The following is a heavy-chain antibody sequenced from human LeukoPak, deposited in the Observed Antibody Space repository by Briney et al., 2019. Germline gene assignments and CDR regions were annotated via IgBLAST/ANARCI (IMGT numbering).Heavy chain of an antibody. CDR3: AGQNDFRLDY. CDR2: IYPGDSDT. Sequence: GGSLRISCKGSGYTFSSYWIGWVRQMPGKGLEWMGIIYPGDSDTRYSPSLQGQVTISVDTSIGTAYLQWSSLKASDTAIYYCAGQNDFRLDYWGQGTLVTVSS. J-gene: IGHJ4*02. V-gene: IGHV5-51*01. CDR1: GYTFSSYW. D-gene: IGHD3-3*01.